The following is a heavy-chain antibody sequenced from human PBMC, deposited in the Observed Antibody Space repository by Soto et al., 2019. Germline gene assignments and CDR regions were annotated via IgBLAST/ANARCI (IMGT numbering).Heavy chain of an antibody. CDR3: ARLSSGWEYNWFDP. Sequence: SETLSLTCTVSGGSISSSSYYWGWIRQPPGKGLEWIGSIYYSGSTYYNPSLKSRVTISVDTSKNQFSLKLSSVTAADTAVYYCARLSSGWEYNWFDPWGQGTLVTSPQ. D-gene: IGHD6-19*01. CDR1: GGSISSSSYY. V-gene: IGHV4-39*01. J-gene: IGHJ5*02. CDR2: IYYSGST.